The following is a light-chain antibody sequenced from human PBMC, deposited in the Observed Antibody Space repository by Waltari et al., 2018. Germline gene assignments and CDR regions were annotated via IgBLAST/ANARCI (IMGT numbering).Light chain of an antibody. CDR2: GAS. CDR3: QHYVSLPAT. Sequence: EIVLTQSPGTLSLSPGERATLSCRASQSVSRTLAWYQQKPGQAPRLLIYGASTRATGIPERFSGGGSGTDFSRTISRLEPEDFAVYYCQHYVSLPATFGQGTKVEIK. J-gene: IGKJ1*01. CDR1: QSVSRT. V-gene: IGKV3-20*01.